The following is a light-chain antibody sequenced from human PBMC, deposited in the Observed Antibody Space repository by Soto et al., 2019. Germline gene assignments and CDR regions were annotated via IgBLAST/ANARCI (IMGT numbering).Light chain of an antibody. Sequence: EIVLTQSPGTLSLSPGERATLSCRASESVPLNYLAWYQQKPGQTPRVLIYDASALPRGVPSRFSGSGSGTKFTLTIASLQPDDFATYYCQQYETFSGTFGPGTKVDIK. J-gene: IGKJ1*01. CDR1: ESVPLNY. V-gene: IGKV3-20*01. CDR3: QQYETFSGT. CDR2: DAS.